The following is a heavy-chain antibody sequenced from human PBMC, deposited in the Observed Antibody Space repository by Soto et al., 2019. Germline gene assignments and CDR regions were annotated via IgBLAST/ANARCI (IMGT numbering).Heavy chain of an antibody. J-gene: IGHJ4*02. Sequence: QVQLQESGPGLVKASQTRSLTCTVSGGSISSGGTGSYWTWIRQLPGKGLEWIGYIYYTGNTYYNPSLKSRPTISIDTSENQLSLKLTSVTAADTAVYFCASGHDAYKVRYWGQGTLVTVSS. CDR2: IYYTGNT. CDR3: ASGHDAYKVRY. D-gene: IGHD1-1*01. CDR1: GGSISSGGTGSY. V-gene: IGHV4-31*03.